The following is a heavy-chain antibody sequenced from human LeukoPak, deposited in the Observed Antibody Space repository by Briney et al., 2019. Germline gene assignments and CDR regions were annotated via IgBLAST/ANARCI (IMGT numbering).Heavy chain of an antibody. V-gene: IGHV4-59*01. CDR2: IDHTGTT. Sequence: SETLSPTCSVSDDSITIYYWTWIRQPPGKGLEWIGYIDHTGTTNHNPSLNSRVTISRDTSKNHFSLQLSSVTAADTAVYFCARGRVSSSTWHSTYYYYFYMDVWGKGTTVTVSS. CDR1: DDSITIYY. CDR3: ARGRVSSSTWHSTYYYYFYMDV. J-gene: IGHJ6*03. D-gene: IGHD4-11*01.